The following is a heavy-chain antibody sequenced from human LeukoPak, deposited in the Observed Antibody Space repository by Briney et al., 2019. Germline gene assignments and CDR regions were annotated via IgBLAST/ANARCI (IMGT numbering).Heavy chain of an antibody. CDR3: AKGWDYYDSSGSYFDY. D-gene: IGHD3-22*01. Sequence: GGSLRLSCAASGFTFDGYAMHWVRQAPGEGLEWVSLISGDGGSTYYADSVKGRFTISRDNSKNSLYLQMNSLRTEDTALYYCAKGWDYYDSSGSYFDYWGQGTLVTVSS. CDR1: GFTFDGYA. J-gene: IGHJ4*02. CDR2: ISGDGGST. V-gene: IGHV3-43*02.